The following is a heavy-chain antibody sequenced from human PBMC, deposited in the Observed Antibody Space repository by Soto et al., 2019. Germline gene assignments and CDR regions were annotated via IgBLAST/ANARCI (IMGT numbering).Heavy chain of an antibody. D-gene: IGHD5-12*01. J-gene: IGHJ4*02. CDR2: VKDGGHT. Sequence: SEXLSLXCAXXXXSXSXXXXXXXRQPPGKGLECIGEVKDGGHTNYSPSLRGRVTISSDTSNNQFSLRLNSVTAADTGVYYCARGQEGVVATHWXQGSL. V-gene: IGHV4-34*01. CDR3: ARGQEGVVATH. CDR1: XXSXSXXX.